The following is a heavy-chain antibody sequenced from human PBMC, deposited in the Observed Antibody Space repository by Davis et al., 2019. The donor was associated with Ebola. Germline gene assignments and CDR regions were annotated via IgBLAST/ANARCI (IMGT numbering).Heavy chain of an antibody. CDR1: GDIFRSYT. CDR2: IIPMFASP. Sequence: ASVKVSCKAPGDIFRSYTLIWVRQAPGQGLEWMGVIIPMFASPSYAQKFQGRVTMTRNTSISTAYMELSSLRSEDTAVYYCARGWQWELTPGGWGQGTLVTVSS. CDR3: ARGWQWELTPGG. V-gene: IGHV1-8*01. D-gene: IGHD1-26*01. J-gene: IGHJ4*02.